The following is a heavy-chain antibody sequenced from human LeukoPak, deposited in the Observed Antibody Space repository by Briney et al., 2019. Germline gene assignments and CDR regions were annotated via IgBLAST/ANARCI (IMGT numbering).Heavy chain of an antibody. CDR2: IYYSGST. CDR1: GGSISSYY. V-gene: IGHV4-59*08. D-gene: IGHD6-6*01. Sequence: SETLSLTCTVSGGSISSYYWSWIRQPPGKGLEWIGYIYYSGSTNYTPSLKSRVTISVDTSKNQFSLKLSSVTAADTALYYCVSSSVSAFDIWGEGTMVTVSS. CDR3: VSSSVSAFDI. J-gene: IGHJ3*02.